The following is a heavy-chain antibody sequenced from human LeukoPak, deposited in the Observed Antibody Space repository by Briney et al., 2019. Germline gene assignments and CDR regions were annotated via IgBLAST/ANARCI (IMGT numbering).Heavy chain of an antibody. J-gene: IGHJ4*02. D-gene: IGHD2-2*01. Sequence: QTGGSLRLSCAASGFTFSSYLMSWVRQAPGKGLEWVANIKQDGSEKYYVDSVKGRFTISRDNAKNSLYLQMNSLRAEDTAVYYCARDQRYCSSSSCPWEPFDYWGQGTLVTVSS. CDR3: ARDQRYCSSSSCPWEPFDY. CDR2: IKQDGSEK. V-gene: IGHV3-7*05. CDR1: GFTFSSYL.